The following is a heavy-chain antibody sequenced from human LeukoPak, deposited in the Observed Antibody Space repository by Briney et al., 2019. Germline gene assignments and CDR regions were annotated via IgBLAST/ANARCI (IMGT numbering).Heavy chain of an antibody. CDR3: AAPRYCSSTSCHLDY. J-gene: IGHJ4*02. Sequence: GASVKVSCKASGGTFSSYAISWVRQAPGQGLEWMGGIIPIFGTANYAQKFQGRVTITADESTSTAYMELSSLRSEDTAVYYCAAPRYCSSTSCHLDYWGQGTLVTVSS. V-gene: IGHV1-69*01. CDR2: IIPIFGTA. CDR1: GGTFSSYA. D-gene: IGHD2-2*01.